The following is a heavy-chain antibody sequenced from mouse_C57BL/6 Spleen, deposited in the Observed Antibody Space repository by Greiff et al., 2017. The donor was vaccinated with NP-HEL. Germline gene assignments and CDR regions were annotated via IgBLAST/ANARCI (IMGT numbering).Heavy chain of an antibody. D-gene: IGHD2-5*01. CDR2: IDPSDSYT. V-gene: IGHV1-50*01. CDR1: GYTFTSYW. CDR3: ARGGYSNYGGHFDY. Sequence: VQLQQPGAELVKPGASVKLSCKASGYTFTSYWMQWVKQRPGQGLEWIGEIDPSDSYTNYNQKFKGKATLTVDTSSSTAYMQLSSLTSEDSAVYYCARGGYSNYGGHFDYWGQGTTLTVSS. J-gene: IGHJ2*01.